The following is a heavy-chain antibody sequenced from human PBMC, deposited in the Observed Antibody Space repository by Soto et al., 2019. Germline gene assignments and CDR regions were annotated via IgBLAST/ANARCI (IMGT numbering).Heavy chain of an antibody. J-gene: IGHJ3*02. Sequence: SGPTLVNPTQTLTLTCTFSGFSLSTSGMCVSWIRQPPGKALEWLARIDWDDDKYYSTSLKTRLTISKDTSKNRVVLTMTNMDPVDTATYYCALQGGGDCYYAFDIWGQGTMVTVSS. D-gene: IGHD2-21*02. CDR1: GFSLSTSGMC. CDR2: IDWDDDK. CDR3: ALQGGGDCYYAFDI. V-gene: IGHV2-70*11.